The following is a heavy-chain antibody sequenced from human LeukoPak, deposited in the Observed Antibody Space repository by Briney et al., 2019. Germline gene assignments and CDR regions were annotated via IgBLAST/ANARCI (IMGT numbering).Heavy chain of an antibody. CDR3: ARDGGRYSSGWLGHDY. V-gene: IGHV1-2*02. J-gene: IGHJ4*02. D-gene: IGHD6-19*01. CDR1: GYTFTGYY. Sequence: ASVTVSCKASGYTFTGYYLHWVRQAPGQGLEWMGWINPNSGGTNYAQKFQGRVTMTRDTSISTAYMELSRLRSDDTAVYYCARDGGRYSSGWLGHDYWGQGTLVTVSS. CDR2: INPNSGGT.